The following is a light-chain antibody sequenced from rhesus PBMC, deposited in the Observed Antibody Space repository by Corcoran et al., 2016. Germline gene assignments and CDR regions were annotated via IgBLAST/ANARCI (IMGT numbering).Light chain of an antibody. CDR1: PGISSY. CDR2: CAN. Sequence: DIQMTQSPSSLSASVGDRVTITCRASPGISSYLNWYQQKPGKAPKLLIYCANLLESGVPSRFSGSGSGTEFPLTISSLQPEDFATYYCQQYNSLPPTFGQGTKVEIK. V-gene: IGKV1-32*01. J-gene: IGKJ1*01. CDR3: QQYNSLPPT.